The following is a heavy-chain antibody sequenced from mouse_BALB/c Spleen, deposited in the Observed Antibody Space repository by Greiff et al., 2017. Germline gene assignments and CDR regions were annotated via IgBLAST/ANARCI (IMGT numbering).Heavy chain of an antibody. D-gene: IGHD2-14*01. J-gene: IGHJ2*01. CDR1: GFNIKDTY. Sequence: EVQLQQSGAELVKPGASVKLSCTASGFNIKDTYMHWVKQRPEQGLEWIGRIDPANGNTKYDPKFQGKATITADTSSNTAYLQLSSLTSEDTAVYYCAFYYRYDEGPFDYWGQGTTLTVSS. V-gene: IGHV14-3*02. CDR3: AFYYRYDEGPFDY. CDR2: IDPANGNT.